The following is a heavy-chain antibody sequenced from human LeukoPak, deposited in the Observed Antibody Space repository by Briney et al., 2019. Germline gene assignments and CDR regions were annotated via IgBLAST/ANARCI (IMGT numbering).Heavy chain of an antibody. V-gene: IGHV3-23*01. CDR3: AKDYLPAALTTGFDY. J-gene: IGHJ4*02. CDR1: GFTVSSNY. Sequence: GGSLRLSCAASGFTVSSNYMSWVRQAPGKGLEWVSAISGSGGSTYYADSVKGRFTVSRDNSKNTLYLQMNSLRAEDTAVYYCAKDYLPAALTTGFDYWGQGTLVTVSS. D-gene: IGHD2-2*01. CDR2: ISGSGGST.